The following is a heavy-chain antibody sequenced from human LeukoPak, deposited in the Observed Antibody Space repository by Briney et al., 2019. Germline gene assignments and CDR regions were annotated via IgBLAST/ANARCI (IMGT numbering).Heavy chain of an antibody. Sequence: ASVKVSCTASGYTFTSYGISWVRQAPGQGLEWMGWISAYNGNTNYAQKLQGRVTMTTDTSTSTAYVELRSLRSDDTAVYYCARDRTGTTSSYYYYGMDVWGQGTTVTVSS. V-gene: IGHV1-18*01. J-gene: IGHJ6*02. CDR2: ISAYNGNT. CDR3: ARDRTGTTSSYYYYGMDV. CDR1: GYTFTSYG. D-gene: IGHD1-7*01.